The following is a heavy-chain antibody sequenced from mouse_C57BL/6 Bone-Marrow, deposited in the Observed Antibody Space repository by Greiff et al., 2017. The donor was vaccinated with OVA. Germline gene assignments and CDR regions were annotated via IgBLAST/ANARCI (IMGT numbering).Heavy chain of an antibody. CDR1: GYSFPGYY. Sequence: VQLQQSGPELVKPGASVKISCKASGYSFPGYYMNWVKQSPEKRLEWIGELNPSTGGTTYNQKFKAKATLTVDKSTSTAYMQLKSLTSEDSAVYYCARGGTSPVAYWGQGTLVTVSA. D-gene: IGHD4-1*01. J-gene: IGHJ3*01. CDR2: LNPSTGGT. V-gene: IGHV1-42*01. CDR3: ARGGTSPVAY.